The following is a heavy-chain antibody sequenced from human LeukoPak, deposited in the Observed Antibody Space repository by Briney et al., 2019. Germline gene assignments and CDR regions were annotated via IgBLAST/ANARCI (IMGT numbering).Heavy chain of an antibody. Sequence: PGGGLRLSCAASGFTFSSYAMSWVRQAPGKGLEWVSAISGSGGRTYYADSVKGRFTISRDNSKNTLYLQMNSLRAEDTAVYYCAKDMQLWLTNWFDPWGQGTLVTVSS. CDR3: AKDMQLWLTNWFDP. CDR1: GFTFSSYA. J-gene: IGHJ5*02. CDR2: ISGSGGRT. V-gene: IGHV3-23*01. D-gene: IGHD5-18*01.